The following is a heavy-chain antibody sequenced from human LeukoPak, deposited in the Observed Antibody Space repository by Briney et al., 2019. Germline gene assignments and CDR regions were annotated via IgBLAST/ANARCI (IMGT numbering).Heavy chain of an antibody. CDR3: TTDGIAAAGTSYYYGMDV. J-gene: IGHJ6*02. CDR2: IKSKTDGGTT. D-gene: IGHD6-13*01. CDR1: GFTFSNAW. V-gene: IGHV3-15*01. Sequence: GGSLRLSCAASGFTFSNAWMSWVRQAPGKGLEWVGRIKSKTDGGTTDYAAPVKGRFTISRDDSKNTLYLQMNSLKTEDTAVYYCTTDGIAAAGTSYYYGMDVWGQGTTVTVSS.